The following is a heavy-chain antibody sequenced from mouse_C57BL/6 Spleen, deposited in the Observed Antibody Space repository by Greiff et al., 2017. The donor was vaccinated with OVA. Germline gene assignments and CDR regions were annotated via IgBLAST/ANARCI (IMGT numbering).Heavy chain of an antibody. J-gene: IGHJ3*01. CDR2: IDPNSGGP. D-gene: IGHD1-1*01. Sequence: VQLQQSGAELVKPGASVQLSCTASGYTFTSYWMPWVQPRPGRGLAWIGRIDPNSGGPKYNEKFKSKATLTVDKPSSTAYMQLSSLTSEDSAVYYCAGDDYGSSHFAYWGQGTLVTVSA. V-gene: IGHV1-72*01. CDR1: GYTFTSYW. CDR3: AGDDYGSSHFAY.